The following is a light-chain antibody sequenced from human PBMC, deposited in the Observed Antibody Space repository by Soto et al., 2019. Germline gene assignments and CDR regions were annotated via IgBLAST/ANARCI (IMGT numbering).Light chain of an antibody. Sequence: QSVLTQPPSASGTPGQRVTISCSGSSSNIGSNTVNWYQHLPGTAPKLLIYSNNQRPSGVPDRFSGTKSGTSASLAISGLQSEDEADYYCAAWDDSLNGVFGGGNKVTVL. CDR1: SSNIGSNT. V-gene: IGLV1-44*01. CDR3: AAWDDSLNGV. CDR2: SNN. J-gene: IGLJ2*01.